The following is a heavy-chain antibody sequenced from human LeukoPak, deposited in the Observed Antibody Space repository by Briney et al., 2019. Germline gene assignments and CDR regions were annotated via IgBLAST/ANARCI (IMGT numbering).Heavy chain of an antibody. CDR1: RGSIRFTTHY. CDR2: IYHSGTT. J-gene: IGHJ4*02. CDR3: PTKTALGVNDFWSGYPDY. V-gene: IGHV4-59*11. Sequence: PSETLSLTCTVSRGSIRFTTHYWRWIRQPPGKGLEWMGYIYHSGTTNYNPSLRSRVTISVDTTKNQFSLKLSSVTAADTAVYYCPTKTALGVNDFWSGYPDYWGQGTLVTVSS. D-gene: IGHD3-3*01.